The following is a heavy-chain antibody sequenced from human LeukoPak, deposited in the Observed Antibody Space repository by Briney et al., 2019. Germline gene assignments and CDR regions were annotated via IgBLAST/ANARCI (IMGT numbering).Heavy chain of an antibody. Sequence: GGSLRLSCAASGFTFSSYAMTWVRQAPGKGLEWGSTISGSGDIIYYADSVKGRFTISRDNPKNTLYLQMNILRAEDTAVYYCTTELDIRPNHYWGQGTLVTVSS. V-gene: IGHV3-23*01. CDR2: ISGSGDII. D-gene: IGHD3-22*01. CDR1: GFTFSSYA. J-gene: IGHJ4*02. CDR3: TTELDIRPNHY.